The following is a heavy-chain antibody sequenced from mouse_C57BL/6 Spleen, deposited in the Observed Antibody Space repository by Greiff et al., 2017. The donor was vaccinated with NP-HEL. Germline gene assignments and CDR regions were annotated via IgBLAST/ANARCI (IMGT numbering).Heavy chain of an antibody. CDR2: IDPSDSYT. Sequence: QVQLQQPGAELVKPGASVKLSCKASGYTFTSYWMQWVKQRPGQGLEWIGEIDPSDSYTNYNQKFKGKATLTVDTSSSTAYMQLSSLTSEDSAVYYCARRYYDYGEGFAYWGQGTLVTVSA. V-gene: IGHV1-50*01. J-gene: IGHJ3*01. D-gene: IGHD2-4*01. CDR1: GYTFTSYW. CDR3: ARRYYDYGEGFAY.